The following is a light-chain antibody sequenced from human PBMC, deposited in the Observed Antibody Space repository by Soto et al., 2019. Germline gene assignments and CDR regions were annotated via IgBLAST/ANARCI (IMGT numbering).Light chain of an antibody. CDR2: GAS. Sequence: DIVLTQSPGTLSLSPGETATLSCRASETVNSNYLAWYQQKRGQAPRLLISGASRRATGITDRFSGSGSGTDFTLTITRLEPEDFAVYCCQQYGSSRTFGQGTKVEIK. CDR1: ETVNSNY. CDR3: QQYGSSRT. J-gene: IGKJ1*01. V-gene: IGKV3-20*01.